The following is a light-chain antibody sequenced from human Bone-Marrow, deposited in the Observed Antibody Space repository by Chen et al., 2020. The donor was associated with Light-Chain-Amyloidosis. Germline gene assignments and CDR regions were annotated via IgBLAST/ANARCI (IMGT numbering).Light chain of an antibody. CDR3: NSYTTSDTYV. CDR1: SGDVGAYNY. Sequence: QYALTQPASVSGSPGQSITISCTGTSGDVGAYNYVSWYQQHPGKAPKLLIYDVSNRPSGVSNRFSGSKSGNTASLTISGLQAEDEADYYCNSYTTSDTYVFGTGTEVTVL. V-gene: IGLV2-14*03. CDR2: DVS. J-gene: IGLJ1*01.